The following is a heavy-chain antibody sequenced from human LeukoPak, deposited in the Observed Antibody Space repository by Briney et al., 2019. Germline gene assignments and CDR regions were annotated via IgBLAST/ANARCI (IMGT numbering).Heavy chain of an antibody. CDR1: GDSISTYH. V-gene: IGHV4-59*01. D-gene: IGHD1-26*01. Sequence: SETLSLTCSFSGDSISTYHWSWIRQSPGKGLEWIGHIYSSGNTDYNSSLKSRVTISVDTSKSQFSLRLSSVTATDTAVYYCARLRWQLVGPYFDYWGQGILVTVSS. J-gene: IGHJ4*02. CDR2: IYSSGNT. CDR3: ARLRWQLVGPYFDY.